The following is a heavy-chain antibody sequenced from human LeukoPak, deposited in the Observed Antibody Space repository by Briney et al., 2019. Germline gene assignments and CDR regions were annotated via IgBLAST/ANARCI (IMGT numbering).Heavy chain of an antibody. V-gene: IGHV3-66*01. CDR1: GFTVSNNY. CDR3: ARSSMVDY. CDR2: ISSGGST. D-gene: IGHD2/OR15-2a*01. J-gene: IGHJ4*02. Sequence: GGSLRLSCAASGFTVSNNYMSWVRQAPGKGLEWVSVISSGGSTYYADSVKGRFTISRDSSKNTLYLQMNSLRAEDAAVYYCARSSMVDYWGQGTLVTVSS.